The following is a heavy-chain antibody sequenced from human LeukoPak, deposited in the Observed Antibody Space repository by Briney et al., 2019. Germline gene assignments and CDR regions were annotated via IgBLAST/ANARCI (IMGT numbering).Heavy chain of an antibody. Sequence: PSETLSLTCAVSGYSISSGYYWGWIRQPPGKGLEWIGSFCHSGSTYYNPSLKSRVTISVDTSKNQFSLRLSSVTAADTAVYYCARHIPLRLIMVGATLGYFDFWGQGTLVTVSS. CDR1: GYSISSGYY. J-gene: IGHJ4*02. V-gene: IGHV4-38-2*01. D-gene: IGHD1-26*01. CDR3: ARHIPLRLIMVGATLGYFDF. CDR2: FCHSGST.